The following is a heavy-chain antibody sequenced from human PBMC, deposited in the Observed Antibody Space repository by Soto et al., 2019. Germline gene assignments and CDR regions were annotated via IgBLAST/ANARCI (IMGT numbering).Heavy chain of an antibody. J-gene: IGHJ4*02. CDR3: ARVDIVANY. Sequence: ESVGGVVQPGRSLRLSCAASGFTFSSYAMHWVRQAPGKGLEWVAVISYDGSNKYYADSVKGRFTISRDNSKNTLYLQMNSLRAEDTAVYYCARVDIVANYWGQGTLVTVSS. CDR1: GFTFSSYA. CDR2: ISYDGSNK. V-gene: IGHV3-30-3*01. D-gene: IGHD5-12*01.